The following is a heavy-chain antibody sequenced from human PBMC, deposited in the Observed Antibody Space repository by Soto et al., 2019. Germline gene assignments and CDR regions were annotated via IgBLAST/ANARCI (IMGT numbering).Heavy chain of an antibody. CDR3: AREGGESSDGLYYFDS. Sequence: TCAVSGGSPTSDNYRIWIHQPPGKGLEWIGHIYYSGNTDYNPSLKSRLAISIDTSKNQLSLKLRSLTAADTAVYFCAREGGESSDGLYYFDSWGQGSLVTVSS. J-gene: IGHJ4*02. D-gene: IGHD3-16*01. V-gene: IGHV4-30-4*01. CDR2: IYYSGNT. CDR1: GGSPTSDNY.